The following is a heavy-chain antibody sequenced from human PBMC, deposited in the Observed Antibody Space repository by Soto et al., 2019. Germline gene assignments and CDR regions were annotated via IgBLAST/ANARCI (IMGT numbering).Heavy chain of an antibody. D-gene: IGHD4-17*01. J-gene: IGHJ3*02. CDR3: ARDGIDGDRDAFDI. V-gene: IGHV3-33*01. Sequence: GGSLRLSCAAAGFTFRSHGMHWVRQAPGKGLEWVAVIWYDATNKYYADSVRGRFTISRDNSKNMLYLQVNSLRVEDTAVYYCARDGIDGDRDAFDIWGQGTMVTVSS. CDR1: GFTFRSHG. CDR2: IWYDATNK.